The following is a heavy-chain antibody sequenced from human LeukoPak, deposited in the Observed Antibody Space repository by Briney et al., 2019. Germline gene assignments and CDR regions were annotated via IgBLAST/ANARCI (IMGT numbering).Heavy chain of an antibody. D-gene: IGHD3-9*01. V-gene: IGHV4-59*08. CDR2: IYYSGST. CDR1: GGSLSSYY. J-gene: IGHJ3*02. Sequence: SETLSLTCTVSGGSLSSYYWSWIRQPPGKGLEWIGYIYYSGSTNYNPSLKSRVTISVVMSKNQFSLKLSSVTAADTAVYYCAREGTYYDILTGYSPHAFDIWGQGTMVTVSS. CDR3: AREGTYYDILTGYSPHAFDI.